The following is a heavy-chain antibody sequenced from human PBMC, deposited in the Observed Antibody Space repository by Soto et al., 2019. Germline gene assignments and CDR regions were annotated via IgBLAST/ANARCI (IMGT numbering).Heavy chain of an antibody. CDR1: GGTFSSYA. J-gene: IGHJ4*02. CDR2: IIPIFGTA. D-gene: IGHD6-13*01. Sequence: SVKVACKGSGGTFSSYAISWVRQATGQGLEWMGGIIPIFGTANYAQKFQGRVTITADKSTSTAYMELSSLRSEDTAVYYCARAQYSSSWEGRVNFDYWGQGTLVTVSS. V-gene: IGHV1-69*06. CDR3: ARAQYSSSWEGRVNFDY.